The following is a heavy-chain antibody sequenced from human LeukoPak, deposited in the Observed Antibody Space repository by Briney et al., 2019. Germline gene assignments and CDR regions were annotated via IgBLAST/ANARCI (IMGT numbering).Heavy chain of an antibody. D-gene: IGHD3-22*01. CDR3: ARLYYDVSGYFDY. CDR2: IYPGDSDT. CDR1: GYRFTSDW. Sequence: GESLKISCQGSGYRFTSDWIVWVRQMPGKGLEWMGIIYPGDSDTRYSPSFQGQVTISADKSISTAYLQWSSLKASDTAMYYCARLYYDVSGYFDYWGRGTLVTVSS. J-gene: IGHJ4*02. V-gene: IGHV5-51*01.